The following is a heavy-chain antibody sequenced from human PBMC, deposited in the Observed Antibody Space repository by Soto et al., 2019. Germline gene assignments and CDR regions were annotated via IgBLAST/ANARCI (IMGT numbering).Heavy chain of an antibody. Sequence: QVQLQESGPGLVKPSETLSLTCTVSGASIRSYYWSWVRQSPGKGLEWIGYMSYTGSTNHNPSLKSQVTMSVDTSKNHFSLKVTSVTAADTDVYYCARHKLGSGAFFDYWGQGTLVIVS. V-gene: IGHV4-59*08. CDR1: GASIRSYY. J-gene: IGHJ4*02. D-gene: IGHD3-10*01. CDR2: MSYTGST. CDR3: ARHKLGSGAFFDY.